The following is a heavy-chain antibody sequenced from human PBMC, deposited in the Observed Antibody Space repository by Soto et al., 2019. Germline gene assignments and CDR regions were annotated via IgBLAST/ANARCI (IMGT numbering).Heavy chain of an antibody. CDR1: GYTFTSYG. Sequence: ASVKVSCKASGYTFTSYGISWVRQAPGQGLEWMGWISAYNGNTNYAQKLQGRVTMTTDTSTSTAYMELRSLRSDDTAVYYGARTGKERAAAGFVDYWGQGTLVTVSS. V-gene: IGHV1-18*01. J-gene: IGHJ4*02. CDR2: ISAYNGNT. CDR3: ARTGKERAAAGFVDY. D-gene: IGHD6-13*01.